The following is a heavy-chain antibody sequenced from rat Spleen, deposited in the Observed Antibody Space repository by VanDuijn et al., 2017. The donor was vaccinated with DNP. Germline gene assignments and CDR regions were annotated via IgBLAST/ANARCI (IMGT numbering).Heavy chain of an antibody. CDR3: TTRGIYGGYDY. Sequence: EVQLVESGGGLVQPGRSLKLSCAASGLTFSDYAMAWVRQSPKMGLEWVATIIYDGSRAFYRDSVTGRFTISRDFAKSTLYLQMDSLRSEDSATYFCTTRGIYGGYDYWGQGVMVTVSS. V-gene: IGHV5S10*01. J-gene: IGHJ2*01. D-gene: IGHD1-11*01. CDR2: IIYDGSRA. CDR1: GLTFSDYA.